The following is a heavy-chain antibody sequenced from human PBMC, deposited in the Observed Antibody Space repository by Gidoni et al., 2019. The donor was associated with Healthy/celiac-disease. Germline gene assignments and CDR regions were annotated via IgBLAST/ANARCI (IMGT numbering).Heavy chain of an antibody. V-gene: IGHV4-4*07. Sequence: QVQLQESGPGLVKPSETLSLTCTVSGGSISSYYWSWIRQPAGKGLEWIGRIYTSGSTNYNPSLKSRVTMSVDTSKNQFSLKLSSVTAADTAVYYCARVQREGVVTYYMDVWGKGTTVTVSS. CDR3: ARVQREGVVTYYMDV. CDR1: GGSISSYY. CDR2: IYTSGST. D-gene: IGHD2-15*01. J-gene: IGHJ6*03.